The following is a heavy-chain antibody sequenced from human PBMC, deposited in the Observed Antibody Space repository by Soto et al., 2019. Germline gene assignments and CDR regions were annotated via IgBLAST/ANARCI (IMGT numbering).Heavy chain of an antibody. CDR1: GFTFSSYA. Sequence: PGGSLRLSCAASGFTFSSYAMSWVRQAPGKGLEWVSASSGSGGSTYYADSVKGRFTISRDNSKNTLYLQMNSLRAEDTAVYYCAKASGYSSSWPDYWGQGTLVTVSS. CDR3: AKASGYSSSWPDY. D-gene: IGHD6-13*01. J-gene: IGHJ4*02. CDR2: SSGSGGST. V-gene: IGHV3-23*01.